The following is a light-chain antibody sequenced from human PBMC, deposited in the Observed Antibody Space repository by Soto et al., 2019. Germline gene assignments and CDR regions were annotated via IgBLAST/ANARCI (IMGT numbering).Light chain of an antibody. J-gene: IGKJ1*01. CDR1: QSVSSY. Sequence: EIVMTQSPATLSVSPGERATISCRASQSVSSYLAWYQQKPGQAPRLLLYGASTRATGIPARFSGSGSGTEFTLTISSLQSEDFAVYYCQQYNNWPPRGTFGQGTKVEIK. CDR3: QQYNNWPPRGT. CDR2: GAS. V-gene: IGKV3-15*01.